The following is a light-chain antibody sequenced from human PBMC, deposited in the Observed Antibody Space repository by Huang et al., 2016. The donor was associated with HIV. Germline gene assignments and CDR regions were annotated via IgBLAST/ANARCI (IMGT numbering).Light chain of an antibody. V-gene: IGKV3-11*01. J-gene: IGKJ4*01. Sequence: EIVLTQSPATLSLSPGERATLSCRASQSISIYLAWYQQKPGQAPRLLIDDASNRATGIPARFRGSGSGTDFTLTISSLEPEDFAVYYCQQRSHWPPLSFGGGTKVEIK. CDR2: DAS. CDR3: QQRSHWPPLS. CDR1: QSISIY.